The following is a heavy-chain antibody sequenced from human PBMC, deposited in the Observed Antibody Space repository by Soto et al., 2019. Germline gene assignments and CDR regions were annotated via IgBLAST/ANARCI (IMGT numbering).Heavy chain of an antibody. CDR3: ARGRLFCSGGSCSSKVFDY. CDR1: GGSFSGYY. CDR2: INHSGST. J-gene: IGHJ4*02. V-gene: IGHV4-34*01. Sequence: SETLSATCAVNGGSFSGYYWSWIRQPPGKGQEWIGEINHSGSTNYNPSLKSRVTISVDTSKNQFSLKLSSVTAADTAVYCCARGRLFCSGGSCSSKVFDYWGQGTPVTVSS. D-gene: IGHD2-15*01.